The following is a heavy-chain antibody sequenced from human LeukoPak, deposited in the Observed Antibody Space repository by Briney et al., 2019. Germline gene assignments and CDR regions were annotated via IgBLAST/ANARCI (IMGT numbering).Heavy chain of an antibody. CDR1: GFTFGDYA. CDR3: TSPGLGYYYGMDV. Sequence: HSGGSLRLSCTASGFTFGDYAMSWVRQAPGKGLEWVGFIRSKAYGRTTEYAASVKGRFTISRDDSKSIAYLQMNSLKTEDTAVYYCTSPGLGYYYGMDVWGQGTTVTVSS. V-gene: IGHV3-49*04. CDR2: IRSKAYGRTT. D-gene: IGHD6-19*01. J-gene: IGHJ6*02.